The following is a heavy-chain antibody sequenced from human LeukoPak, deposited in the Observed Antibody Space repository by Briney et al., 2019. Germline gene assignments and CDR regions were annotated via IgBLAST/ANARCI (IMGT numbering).Heavy chain of an antibody. V-gene: IGHV4-34*01. CDR2: INHSGST. Sequence: SETLSLTCAVYGGSFSGYYWSWIRQPPGKGLEWIGEINHSGSTNYNPSLKSRVTISVDTPKNQFSLKLSSVTAADTAVYYCARGAGYNSFDYWGQGTLVTVSS. D-gene: IGHD5-24*01. J-gene: IGHJ4*02. CDR3: ARGAGYNSFDY. CDR1: GGSFSGYY.